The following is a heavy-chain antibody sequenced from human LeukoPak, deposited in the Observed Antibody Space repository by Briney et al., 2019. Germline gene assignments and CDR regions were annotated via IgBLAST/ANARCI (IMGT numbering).Heavy chain of an antibody. J-gene: IGHJ6*02. Sequence: QPGRSLRLSCAASGFTFDDYAMHWVRQAPGKGLEWVSGISWSSGSIGYADSVKGRFTISRDNAKNSLYLQMNSLRAEDTALYYCAKGMHIVVVTASLGMDVWGQGTTVTVSS. CDR1: GFTFDDYA. D-gene: IGHD2-21*02. CDR3: AKGMHIVVVTASLGMDV. CDR2: ISWSSGSI. V-gene: IGHV3-9*01.